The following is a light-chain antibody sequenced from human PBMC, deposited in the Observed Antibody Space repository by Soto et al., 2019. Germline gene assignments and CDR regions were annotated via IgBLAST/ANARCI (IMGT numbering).Light chain of an antibody. V-gene: IGLV1-44*01. CDR2: NNN. Sequence: QSVLTQPPSASGTPGQRVTISCSGSSSNIGSNTVSWYQQFPGTAPKLLIYNNNQRPSGVPDRFSGSKSGTSDSLAISGLQSEDEADYYCAAWDDSLYGYVFGTGTKVTVL. CDR3: AAWDDSLYGYV. J-gene: IGLJ1*01. CDR1: SSNIGSNT.